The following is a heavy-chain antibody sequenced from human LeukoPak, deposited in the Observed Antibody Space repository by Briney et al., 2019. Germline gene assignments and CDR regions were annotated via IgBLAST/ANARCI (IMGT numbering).Heavy chain of an antibody. CDR3: ARESRGVVVPDSYYYYMDV. CDR1: AHTYSRYA. Sequence: SSEKGYCKTYAHTYSRYAISRMRHSCGQGREWMAALIHVFGTANYAQKFQGRVTITTDESTSTAYMELSSLRSEDTAVYYCARESRGVVVPDSYYYYMDVWGKGTTVTVSS. J-gene: IGHJ6*03. CDR2: LIHVFGTA. D-gene: IGHD2-2*01. V-gene: IGHV1-69*05.